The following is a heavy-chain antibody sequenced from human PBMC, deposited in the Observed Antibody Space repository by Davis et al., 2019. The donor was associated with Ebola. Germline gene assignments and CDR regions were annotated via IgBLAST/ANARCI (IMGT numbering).Heavy chain of an antibody. J-gene: IGHJ4*02. D-gene: IGHD6-13*01. CDR1: GYTFTSYD. V-gene: IGHV1-8*03. CDR2: MNPNSGNT. CDR3: ARAYSSSWDFDY. Sequence: ASVKVSCKASGYTFTSYDIDWVRQATGQGLEWMGWMNPNSGNTGYAQKFQGRVTITRNTSISTAYMELSSLRSEDTAVYYCARAYSSSWDFDYWGQGTLVTVSS.